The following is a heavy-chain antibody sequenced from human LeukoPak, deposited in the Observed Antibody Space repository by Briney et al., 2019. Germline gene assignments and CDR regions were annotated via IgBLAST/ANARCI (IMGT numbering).Heavy chain of an antibody. Sequence: GGSLRLSCAASGFTFSTYWMHWVRQAPGKGLVWVSRINGDESSTNYADFVKGRFTISRDNAKKTLYLQMNSLRAEDTAVYYCAAASSHRIAAGVEYWGQGTLVTVSS. V-gene: IGHV3-74*01. D-gene: IGHD6-13*01. CDR1: GFTFSTYW. J-gene: IGHJ4*02. CDR2: INGDESST. CDR3: AAASSHRIAAGVEY.